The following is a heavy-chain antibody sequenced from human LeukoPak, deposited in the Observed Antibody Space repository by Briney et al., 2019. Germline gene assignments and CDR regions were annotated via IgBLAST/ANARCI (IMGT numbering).Heavy chain of an antibody. CDR1: GYTFTGYN. CDR3: ARAHDFWSGYYLDY. J-gene: IGHJ4*02. D-gene: IGHD3-3*01. Sequence: ASVKVSCKTSGYTFTGYNMHCVRQAPGQGLEWMEWINPNSGGTDYAQKFQGRVTMTRDTSISTAYMELSRLRSDDTAVYYCARAHDFWSGYYLDYWGQGTLVTVSS. CDR2: INPNSGGT. V-gene: IGHV1-2*02.